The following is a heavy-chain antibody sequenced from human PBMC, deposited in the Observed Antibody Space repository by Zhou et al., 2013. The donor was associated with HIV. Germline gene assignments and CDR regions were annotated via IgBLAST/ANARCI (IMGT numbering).Heavy chain of an antibody. D-gene: IGHD5-18*01. V-gene: IGHV1-2*02. CDR3: ARANSGDSLGYFDY. CDR1: GYTFTGHY. J-gene: IGHJ4*02. Sequence: QEQLVQSGADVRKPGASVKVSCKASGYTFTGHYIHWVRQAPGQGLEWMGWINPNSGGTNYAQKFQGRVTMTRDTSISTAYMELSSLRSEDTALYYCARANSGDSLGYFDYWGQGTLVTVSS. CDR2: INPNSGGT.